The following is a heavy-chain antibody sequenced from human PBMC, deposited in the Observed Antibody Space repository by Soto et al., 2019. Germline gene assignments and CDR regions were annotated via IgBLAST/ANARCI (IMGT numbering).Heavy chain of an antibody. V-gene: IGHV3-23*01. Sequence: GGSLRLSCAASGFTFSSYAMSWVRQAPGKGLEWVSAISGSGGSTYYADSVKGRFTISRDNSKNTQYLQMNSLRAEDTAVYYCAKPGYSGYDRQTNYYYYMDVWGKGTTVTVSS. CDR2: ISGSGGST. J-gene: IGHJ6*03. D-gene: IGHD5-12*01. CDR3: AKPGYSGYDRQTNYYYYMDV. CDR1: GFTFSSYA.